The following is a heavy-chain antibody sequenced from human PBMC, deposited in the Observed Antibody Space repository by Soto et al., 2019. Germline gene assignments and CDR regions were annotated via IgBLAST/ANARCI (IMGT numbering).Heavy chain of an antibody. D-gene: IGHD6-13*01. Sequence: SETLSLTCAVYGGSFSGYYWSWIRQPPGKGLEWIGEINHSGSTNYSPSLKSRVTISVDTSKNQFSLKLSSVTAADTAVYYCASIAAAGNTGYYYGMDVWGQGTTVTVSS. CDR2: INHSGST. V-gene: IGHV4-34*01. J-gene: IGHJ6*02. CDR3: ASIAAAGNTGYYYGMDV. CDR1: GGSFSGYY.